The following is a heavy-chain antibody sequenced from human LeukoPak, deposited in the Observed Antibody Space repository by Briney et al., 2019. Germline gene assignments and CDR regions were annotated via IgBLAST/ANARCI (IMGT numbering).Heavy chain of an antibody. Sequence: PSETLSLTCTVSGGSISSYYWSWIRQPPGKGLEWIGYIYYSGSTNYNPSLKSRVTISVDTSKNQFSLKLSTVTAADTAVYYCARAYDFWSGYSKTYYFDYWGQGTLVTVSS. D-gene: IGHD3-3*01. CDR3: ARAYDFWSGYSKTYYFDY. V-gene: IGHV4-59*01. CDR1: GGSISSYY. CDR2: IYYSGST. J-gene: IGHJ4*02.